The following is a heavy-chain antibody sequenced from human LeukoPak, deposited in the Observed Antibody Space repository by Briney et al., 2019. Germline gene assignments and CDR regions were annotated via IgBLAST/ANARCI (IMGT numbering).Heavy chain of an antibody. Sequence: SETPSLTCAVSGYSISSGYYWGWIRQPPGKGLEWIGSIYHGRGIYYNPSLRSRVTISEDTPKNQFFLRLNSVTAADTAVYYCARTGLAPVGGGADYWGQGTLVTVSS. D-gene: IGHD6-13*01. CDR3: ARTGLAPVGGGADY. CDR1: GYSISSGYY. J-gene: IGHJ4*02. V-gene: IGHV4-38-2*01. CDR2: IYHGRGI.